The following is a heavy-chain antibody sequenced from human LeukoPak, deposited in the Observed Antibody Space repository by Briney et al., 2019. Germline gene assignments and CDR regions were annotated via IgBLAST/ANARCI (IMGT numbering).Heavy chain of an antibody. Sequence: PSETLSLTCTVSGDSISSGSYSWDWIRQPPGKGLEWIGYIYHSGSTYYNPSLKSRVTISVDRSKNQFSLKLSSVTAADTAVYYCARGTLFSFYYFDYWGQGTLVTVSS. CDR3: ARGTLFSFYYFDY. D-gene: IGHD3-9*01. CDR1: GDSISSGSYS. V-gene: IGHV4-30-2*01. CDR2: IYHSGST. J-gene: IGHJ4*02.